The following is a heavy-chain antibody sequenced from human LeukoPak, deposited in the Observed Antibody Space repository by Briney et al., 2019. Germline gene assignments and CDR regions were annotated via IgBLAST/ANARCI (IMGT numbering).Heavy chain of an antibody. D-gene: IGHD3-10*01. J-gene: IGHJ5*02. CDR1: GGSFSGYY. Sequence: SETLSLTCAVYGGSFSGYYWSWIRQPPGKGLEWIGYIYYSGSTNYNPSLKSRVTISVDTSKNQFSLKLSSVTAADTAVYYCARDRLYYYGSGFDPWGQGTLVTVSS. V-gene: IGHV4-59*01. CDR3: ARDRLYYYGSGFDP. CDR2: IYYSGST.